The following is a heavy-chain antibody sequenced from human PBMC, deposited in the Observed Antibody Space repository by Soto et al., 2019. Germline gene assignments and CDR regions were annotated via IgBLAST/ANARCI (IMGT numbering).Heavy chain of an antibody. CDR3: ARDPPYDILTGYGGY. V-gene: IGHV3-21*01. D-gene: IGHD3-9*01. J-gene: IGHJ4*02. CDR2: ISSSSSYI. CDR1: GFTFSSYS. Sequence: EVQLVESGGGLVKPGGSLRLSCAASGFTFSSYSMNWVRQAPGKGLEWVSSISSSSSYIYYADSVKGRFTISRDNAKNSPYLQMNSLRAEDTAVYYCARDPPYDILTGYGGYWGQGTLVTVSS.